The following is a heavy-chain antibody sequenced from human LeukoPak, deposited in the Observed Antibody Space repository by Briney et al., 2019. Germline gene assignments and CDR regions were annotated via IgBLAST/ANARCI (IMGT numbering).Heavy chain of an antibody. CDR2: ISAYNGNT. CDR1: GYTFTSYG. J-gene: IGHJ6*02. V-gene: IGHV1-18*01. CDR3: ARDMGYCSSTSCPPGIYYYYGMDV. D-gene: IGHD2-2*01. Sequence: ASAKVSCKASGYTFTSYGISWVRQAPGQGLEWMGWISAYNGNTNYAQKLQGRVTMTTDTSTSTAYMELRSLRSDDTAVYYCARDMGYCSSTSCPPGIYYYYGMDVWGQGTTVTVSS.